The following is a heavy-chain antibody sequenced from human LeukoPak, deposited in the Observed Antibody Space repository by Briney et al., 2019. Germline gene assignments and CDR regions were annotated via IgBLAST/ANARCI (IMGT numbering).Heavy chain of an antibody. CDR1: GFTFSSYS. V-gene: IGHV3-21*01. CDR3: ARVWQYYYDYSAFDM. D-gene: IGHD3-16*01. Sequence: GGSLRLSCAASGFTFSSYSINWVRQAPGKGLEWVSSISSSSIYIYYADSVKGRFTISRDNAKNSLFLQLNSLRAEDTAVYFCARVWQYYYDYSAFDMWGQGTMVTVS. J-gene: IGHJ3*02. CDR2: ISSSSIYI.